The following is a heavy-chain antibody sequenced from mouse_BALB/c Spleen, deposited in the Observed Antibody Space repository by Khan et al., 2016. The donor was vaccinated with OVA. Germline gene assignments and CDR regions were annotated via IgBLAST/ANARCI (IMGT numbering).Heavy chain of an antibody. CDR2: INPYNGGT. J-gene: IGHJ3*01. D-gene: IGHD2-10*02. V-gene: IGHV1-18*01. Sequence: VRLQQSGPELVKPGASMKISCRAAGYSFTDYTMNWVKQSHGKSLEWIGLINPYNGGTSYNQKFKGKATLTVDKSSSTAYMELLSLTSEDSAVYYYARSGYGNFAYWGQGTLVTVSA. CDR1: GYSFTDYT. CDR3: ARSGYGNFAY.